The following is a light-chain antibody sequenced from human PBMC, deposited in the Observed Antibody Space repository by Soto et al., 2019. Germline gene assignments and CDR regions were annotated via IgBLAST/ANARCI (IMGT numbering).Light chain of an antibody. Sequence: EIVMTQSPATVSVSPGERATLSCRASQSVSDKLAWYQQKPGQAPRLLIYGASSRAPGIPDRFRARASGPDFSLTISRLEPEDFAVYFCQQYGGSPAITFGQGTRLEIK. CDR3: QQYGGSPAIT. CDR1: QSVSDK. V-gene: IGKV3-20*01. CDR2: GAS. J-gene: IGKJ5*01.